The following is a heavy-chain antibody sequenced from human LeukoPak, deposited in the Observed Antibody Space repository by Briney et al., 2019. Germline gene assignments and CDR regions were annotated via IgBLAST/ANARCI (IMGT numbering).Heavy chain of an antibody. CDR2: INHSGST. J-gene: IGHJ6*02. V-gene: IGHV4-34*09. CDR3: ARDLPLGDYYYGMDV. D-gene: IGHD2-15*01. CDR1: GGSFSGYY. Sequence: SETLSLTCAVYGGSFSGYYWSWIRQPPGKGLEWIGEINHSGSTNYNPSLKSRVTISVDTSKNQFSLKLSSVTAADTAVYYCARDLPLGDYYYGMDVWGQGTTVTVSS.